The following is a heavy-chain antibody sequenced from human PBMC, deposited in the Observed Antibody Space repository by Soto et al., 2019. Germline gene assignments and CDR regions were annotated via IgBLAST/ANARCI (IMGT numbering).Heavy chain of an antibody. CDR1: GFNLESYS. V-gene: IGHV1-3*01. CDR2: INGDTGRT. CDR3: ARGAGTTKIYSYSLDV. Sequence: QAQLVQSGAEMGKPGGSVTISCRASGFNLESYSAHWVRQAPGQRLEWLGQINGDTGRTKYSQTFQGRVTMTRDKLANTANLQLRSLRSDDSGVYFCARGAGTTKIYSYSLDVWGQGTTVSVSS. D-gene: IGHD2-21*01. J-gene: IGHJ6*02.